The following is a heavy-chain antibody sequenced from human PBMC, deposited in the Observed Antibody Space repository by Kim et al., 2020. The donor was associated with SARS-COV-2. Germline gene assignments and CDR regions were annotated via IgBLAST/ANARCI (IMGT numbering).Heavy chain of an antibody. CDR3: ARVQAYYDSSGYYYVEAFDI. V-gene: IGHV4-39*07. CDR2: IYYSGST. J-gene: IGHJ3*02. D-gene: IGHD3-22*01. CDR1: GGSISSSSYY. Sequence: SETLSLTCTVSGGSISSSSYYWGWIRQPPGKGLEWIGSIYYSGSTYYNPSLKSRVTISVDTSKNQFSLKLSSVTAADTAVYYCARVQAYYDSSGYYYVEAFDIWGQGTMVTVSS.